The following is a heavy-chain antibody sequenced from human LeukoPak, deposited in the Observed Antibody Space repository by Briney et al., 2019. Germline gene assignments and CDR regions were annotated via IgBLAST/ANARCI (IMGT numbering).Heavy chain of an antibody. Sequence: PSETLSLTCAVYAGSFSGYYWTGIRQPPGKRLEWIGEINHRGSTNYNPSLKSRVSMSIDTSKNQFSLRLSSVTAADTAVYYCANLGPYYYDSSRYEGFDIWGQGTMVTVSS. V-gene: IGHV4-34*01. CDR3: ANLGPYYYDSSRYEGFDI. CDR2: INHRGST. D-gene: IGHD3-22*01. CDR1: AGSFSGYY. J-gene: IGHJ3*02.